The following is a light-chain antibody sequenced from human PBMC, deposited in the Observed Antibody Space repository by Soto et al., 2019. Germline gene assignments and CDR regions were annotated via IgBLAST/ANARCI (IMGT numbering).Light chain of an antibody. CDR3: QQYSTYSRT. V-gene: IGKV1-5*03. CDR1: ESISGW. CDR2: KAT. J-gene: IGKJ1*01. Sequence: DMQMTQSPSTLSASVGDRVTISSRASESISGWLAWYQQKPGKPPKLLIYKATSLESGVPSRFSGSGSGTEFALTITSLQPDDSATYYCQQYSTYSRTFGQGTKVDIK.